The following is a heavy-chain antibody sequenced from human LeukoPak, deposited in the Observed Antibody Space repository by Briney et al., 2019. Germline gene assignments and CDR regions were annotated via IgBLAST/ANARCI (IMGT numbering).Heavy chain of an antibody. J-gene: IGHJ4*02. Sequence: PSETLSLTCAVSGGSISSSNWWSWVRQPPGKGLEWIGEIYHSGSTNYNPSLKSRVAISVDKSKNQFSLKLSSVTAADTAVYYCARRGFLGGSSGYNFDYWGQGTLVTVSS. V-gene: IGHV4-4*02. CDR3: ARRGFLGGSSGYNFDY. CDR2: IYHSGST. D-gene: IGHD3-22*01. CDR1: GGSISSSNW.